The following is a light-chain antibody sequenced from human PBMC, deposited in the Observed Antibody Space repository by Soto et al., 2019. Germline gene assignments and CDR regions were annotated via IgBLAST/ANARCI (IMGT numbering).Light chain of an antibody. CDR2: EVS. J-gene: IGLJ3*02. CDR1: SSDVGGYNF. CDR3: SSYAGGIKWV. Sequence: QSVLTQPPSASGSPGQSVTISCTGTSSDVGGYNFVSWYQQHPGKAPKLMIYEVSNRPSGVPDRFSGSKSGNTASLTVSGLQAEDEADYYCSSYAGGIKWVFGGGTKLTVL. V-gene: IGLV2-8*01.